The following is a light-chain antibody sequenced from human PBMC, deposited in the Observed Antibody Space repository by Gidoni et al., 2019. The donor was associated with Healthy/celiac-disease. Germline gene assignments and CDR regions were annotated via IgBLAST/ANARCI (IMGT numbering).Light chain of an antibody. J-gene: IGKJ1*01. V-gene: IGKV3-11*01. CDR2: DAS. CDR1: QSVSSY. Sequence: EIVLTQSPATPSLSPGERATLSCRASQSVSSYLAWYQQKPGQAPRLLIYDASNRATGIPARFSGSGSGTDFTLTISSLEPEDFAVYYCQQRSNWPWTFXXXTKXEIK. CDR3: QQRSNWPWT.